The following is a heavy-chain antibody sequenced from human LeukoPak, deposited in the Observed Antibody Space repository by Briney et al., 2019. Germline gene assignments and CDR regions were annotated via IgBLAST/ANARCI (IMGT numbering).Heavy chain of an antibody. J-gene: IGHJ4*02. CDR2: IYYSGST. CDR1: GFTFSDYY. V-gene: IGHV4-59*08. CDR3: ARQRGLQYCSGGSCYRMAGYFDY. D-gene: IGHD2-15*01. Sequence: GSLRLSCAASGFTFSDYYMSWIRQPPGKGLEWIGYIYYSGSTNYNPSLKSRVTISVDTSKNQFSLKLSSVTAADTAVYYCARQRGLQYCSGGSCYRMAGYFDYWGQGTLVTVSS.